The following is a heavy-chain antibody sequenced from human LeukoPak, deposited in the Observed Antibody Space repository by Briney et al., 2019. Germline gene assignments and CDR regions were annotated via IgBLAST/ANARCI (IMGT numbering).Heavy chain of an antibody. J-gene: IGHJ4*02. V-gene: IGHV1-8*01. CDR3: ARGPPNWGYDY. CDR1: GYTFTSYD. CDR2: MSPNSGDT. Sequence: ASVKVSCTASGYTFTSYDFNWVRQATGQRPEWMGWMSPNSGDTDCTQKFQDRVTMTRNTSISTAYMELSSLRSDDTAVYYCARGPPNWGYDYWGPGTLVTVSS. D-gene: IGHD7-27*01.